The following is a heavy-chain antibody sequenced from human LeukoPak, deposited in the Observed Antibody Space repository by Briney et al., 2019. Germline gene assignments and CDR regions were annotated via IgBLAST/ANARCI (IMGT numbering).Heavy chain of an antibody. J-gene: IGHJ3*02. CDR2: ISHDGSSK. V-gene: IGHV3-30-3*01. CDR3: ARIISRTLGDAFDI. D-gene: IGHD3-10*01. CDR1: GFTFSSYA. Sequence: GGSLRLSCAASGFTFSSYAMHWVRQAPGKGLEWVAVISHDGSSKYYADSVKGRFTISRDNSKNTLYLQMNSLRAEDTAVYYCARIISRTLGDAFDIWGQGTMVTVSS.